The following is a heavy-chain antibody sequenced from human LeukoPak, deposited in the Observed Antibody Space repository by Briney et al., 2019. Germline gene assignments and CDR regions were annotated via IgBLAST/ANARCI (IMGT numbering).Heavy chain of an antibody. CDR3: ARVRAEVRGVINDLDY. Sequence: SETLSLTCAVSGGSLSGYFWGWIRQPPGKGLEWIGEINHIGRTNYNASLKSRVTISADTSKNLLSLKLSSETAADTAVYYCARVRAEVRGVINDLDYWGQGTLVTVSS. D-gene: IGHD3-10*01. V-gene: IGHV4-34*01. CDR1: GGSLSGYF. J-gene: IGHJ4*02. CDR2: INHIGRT.